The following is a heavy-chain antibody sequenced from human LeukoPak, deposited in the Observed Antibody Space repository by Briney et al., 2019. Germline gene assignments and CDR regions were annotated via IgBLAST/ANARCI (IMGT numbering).Heavy chain of an antibody. CDR3: ARGRYSGYDWVDY. D-gene: IGHD5-12*01. V-gene: IGHV4-59*01. J-gene: IGHJ4*02. CDR1: GGSISSYY. Sequence: SETLSLTCIVSGGSISSYYWSWIRQPPGKGLEWIGYIYYSGSTNYNPSLKSRVTISVDTSKNQFSLKLSSVTAADTAVYYCARGRYSGYDWVDYWGQGTLVTVSS. CDR2: IYYSGST.